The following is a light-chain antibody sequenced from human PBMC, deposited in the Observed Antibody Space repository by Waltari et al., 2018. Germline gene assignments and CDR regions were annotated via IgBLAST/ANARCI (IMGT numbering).Light chain of an antibody. CDR2: RDT. J-gene: IGLJ3*02. V-gene: IGLV3-1*01. CDR3: QAWDSSNYWV. CDR1: RLAQTY. Sequence: FVLTQPPSVSVSPGQTAKITCFGDRLAQTYAPWYQQKPGQSPVVVIYRDTKRPSGIPDRFSGSNSGNTATLTISGTQTMDEADYYCQAWDSSNYWVFGGGTKLTVL.